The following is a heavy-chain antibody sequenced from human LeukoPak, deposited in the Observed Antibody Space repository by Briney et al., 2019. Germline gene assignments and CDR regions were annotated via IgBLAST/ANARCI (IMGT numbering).Heavy chain of an antibody. CDR3: AGRIAAAGYRTRAFVP. CDR1: GFTFSSYS. D-gene: IGHD6-13*01. Sequence: GGSLRLSCAASGFTFSSYSMNWVRQAPGKGLEWVSYISSSSSTIYYADSVKGRFTISRDNAKNTLYLQMNSLRAEDTAVYYCAGRIAAAGYRTRAFVPWGEGAIVTVSS. V-gene: IGHV3-48*01. CDR2: ISSSSSTI. J-gene: IGHJ5*02.